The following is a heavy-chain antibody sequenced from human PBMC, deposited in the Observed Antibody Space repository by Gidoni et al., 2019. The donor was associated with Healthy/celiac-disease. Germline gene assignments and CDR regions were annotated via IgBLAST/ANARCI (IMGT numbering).Heavy chain of an antibody. J-gene: IGHJ4*02. D-gene: IGHD3-22*01. CDR1: GFTCSSYA. CDR3: AKDSSSGYFTGDY. CDR2: ISGSGGST. Sequence: EVQLLESGGGLVQPGGSLRLSCAASGFTCSSYAMSWVRQAPGKGLEWVSAISGSGGSTYYADSVKGRFTISRDNSKNTLYLQMNSLRAEDTAVYYCAKDSSSGYFTGDYWGQGTLVTVSS. V-gene: IGHV3-23*01.